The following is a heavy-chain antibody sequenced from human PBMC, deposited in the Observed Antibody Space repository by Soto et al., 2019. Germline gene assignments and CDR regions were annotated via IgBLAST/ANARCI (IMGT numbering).Heavy chain of an antibody. CDR3: AKDVGDIVVVPPRLADRYSYGMDV. J-gene: IGHJ6*02. V-gene: IGHV3-23*01. Sequence: EVQLLESGGGLVQRGGSLTLSCAASGFAFRTYGMNWVRQAPGKGLEWVALIRGSGVSTYYADSVKGRFTVSRDNSKNTLFLQMNSLRDEDTDTYYCAKDVGDIVVVPPRLADRYSYGMDVWGQGTTVTVS. D-gene: IGHD2-2*01. CDR2: IRGSGVST. CDR1: GFAFRTYG.